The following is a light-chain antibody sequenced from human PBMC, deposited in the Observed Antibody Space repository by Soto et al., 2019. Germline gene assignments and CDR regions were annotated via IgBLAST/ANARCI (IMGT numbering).Light chain of an antibody. Sequence: EFVLTHSPGTLSLSPWEIATLSCRASQTVRNNYLAWYQQKPGQAPRLLIYDASSRATGIPDRFSGSGSGTDFTLTISRLEPEDFAVYYCQQYGSSRTFGQGTKVDIK. V-gene: IGKV3-20*01. CDR3: QQYGSSRT. CDR2: DAS. CDR1: QTVRNNY. J-gene: IGKJ1*01.